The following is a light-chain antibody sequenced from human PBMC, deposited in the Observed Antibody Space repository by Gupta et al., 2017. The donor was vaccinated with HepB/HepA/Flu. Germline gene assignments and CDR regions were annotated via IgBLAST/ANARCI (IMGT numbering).Light chain of an antibody. V-gene: IGKV1-5*03. J-gene: IGKJ2*02. CDR3: QQYNSYPCN. CDR1: QSISTW. CDR2: KAS. Sequence: DIQLTQSPSTLSASVGDRVTITCRASQSISTWLAWYQQKQGKAPNLLIYKASSLESGVPSRFSGSGSGTEFTLTISSLQPDDFATYYCQQYNSYPCNFGQGTKLEIK.